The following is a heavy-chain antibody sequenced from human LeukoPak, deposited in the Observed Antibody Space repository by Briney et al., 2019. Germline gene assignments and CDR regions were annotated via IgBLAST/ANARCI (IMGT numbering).Heavy chain of an antibody. CDR1: GFTFSDYY. J-gene: IGHJ4*02. Sequence: GGSLRLSCAASGFTFSDYYMSWIRQAPGKGLEWVSYISSSGSTIYYADSVKGRFTISRDNAKNSLYLQMNSLRAEDTAVYYCARVHCSSTSCYRGHFDYWGQGTLVAVSS. CDR2: ISSSGSTI. D-gene: IGHD2-2*02. CDR3: ARVHCSSTSCYRGHFDY. V-gene: IGHV3-11*01.